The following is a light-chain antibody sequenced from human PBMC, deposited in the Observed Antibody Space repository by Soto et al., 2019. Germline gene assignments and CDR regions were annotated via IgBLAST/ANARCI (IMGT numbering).Light chain of an antibody. CDR2: DAS. CDR3: QQRHSYPIT. CDR1: QSVSNF. Sequence: EIVLTQSPATLSLSPGERATLSCRASQSVSNFLAWYQQKPGQAPRLLISDASNRATGIPGRFSGSGSGTDFSLTISSLEPEDFATYYCQQRHSYPITFGQGTRLEIK. J-gene: IGKJ5*01. V-gene: IGKV3-11*01.